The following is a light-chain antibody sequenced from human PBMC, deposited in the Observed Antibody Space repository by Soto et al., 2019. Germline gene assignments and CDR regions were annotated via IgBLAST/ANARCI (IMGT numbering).Light chain of an antibody. J-gene: IGKJ2*01. CDR1: QSISSW. CDR3: QQSNSFSYT. Sequence: DIQMTQSPSTLSASVGDRVNITCRVSQSISSWLAWYQQKPGKAPKLLIYKASNLESGVPSRFSGSGSGTEFTLTISSLQPDDFATYYCQQSNSFSYTFGQGTKLEIK. V-gene: IGKV1-5*03. CDR2: KAS.